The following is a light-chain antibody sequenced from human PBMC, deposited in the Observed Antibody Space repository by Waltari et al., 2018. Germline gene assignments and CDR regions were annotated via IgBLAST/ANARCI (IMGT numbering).Light chain of an antibody. J-gene: IGLJ3*02. CDR1: SSNIGAGYD. Sequence: QSVLTQPPSVSGAPGQRVTISCTWSSSNIGAGYDLHWYQQLPGKAPKLLIYGNTNRPSGVPDRFSGSKSGTSASLALTGLQAEDEADYYCQSYDSSLNGWVFGGGTKLTVL. CDR3: QSYDSSLNGWV. CDR2: GNT. V-gene: IGLV1-40*01.